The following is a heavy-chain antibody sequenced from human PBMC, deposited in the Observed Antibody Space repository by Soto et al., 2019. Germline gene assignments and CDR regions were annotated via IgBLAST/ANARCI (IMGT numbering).Heavy chain of an antibody. D-gene: IGHD3-3*01. V-gene: IGHV1-69*01. J-gene: IGHJ4*02. CDR2: IIPIFGTA. CDR3: ARSPSGNYDFWSDY. Sequence: QVQLVQSGAEVKKPGSSVKVSCKASGGTFSSYAISWVRQAPGQGLEWMGGIIPIFGTANYAQKFQGRVTITADESTSTAYMEPSSLISEDTAVYYCARSPSGNYDFWSDYWGQGTLVTVSS. CDR1: GGTFSSYA.